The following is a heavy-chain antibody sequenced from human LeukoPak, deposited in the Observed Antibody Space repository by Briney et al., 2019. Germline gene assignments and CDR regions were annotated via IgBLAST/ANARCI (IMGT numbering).Heavy chain of an antibody. J-gene: IGHJ4*02. D-gene: IGHD3-10*01. Sequence: GASVKVSCKASGYTFTNYGISWVRQAPGQGLEWMGWISAYNGNTNYAQKLQGRVTMTTDTSTSTAYMELRSLRSDDTAVYYCARDDPGSYYKLPHYFDYWGQGTLVTVSS. CDR3: ARDDPGSYYKLPHYFDY. CDR2: ISAYNGNT. CDR1: GYTFTNYG. V-gene: IGHV1-18*01.